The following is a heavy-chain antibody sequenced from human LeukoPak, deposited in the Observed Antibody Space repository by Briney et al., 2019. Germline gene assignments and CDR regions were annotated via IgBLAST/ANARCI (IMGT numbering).Heavy chain of an antibody. CDR2: ISYDGSNK. J-gene: IGHJ4*02. Sequence: GGSLRLSCAASGFTFSSYAMHWVRQAPGKGLEWVAVISYDGSNKYYADSVKGRFTISRDNSKNTLYLQMNSLRAEDTAVYYCARGDYYDLLTGYRRSFDYWGQGTLVTVSS. V-gene: IGHV3-30-3*01. CDR3: ARGDYYDLLTGYRRSFDY. CDR1: GFTFSSYA. D-gene: IGHD3-9*01.